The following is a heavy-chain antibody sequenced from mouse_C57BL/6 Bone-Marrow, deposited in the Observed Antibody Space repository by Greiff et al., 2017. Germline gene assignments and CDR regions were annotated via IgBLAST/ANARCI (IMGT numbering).Heavy chain of an antibody. CDR1: GFTFSDFY. CDR2: SRNKANDYTT. Sequence: EVKLMESGGGLVQSGRSLRLSCATSGFTFSDFYMEWVRQAPGKGLEWIAASRNKANDYTTEYSASVKGRFIVSRDTSQSILYLQMNALRAEDTAIYYCARDVGPYSGYAMDYWGQGTSVTVSS. D-gene: IGHD2-12*01. V-gene: IGHV7-1*01. J-gene: IGHJ4*01. CDR3: ARDVGPYSGYAMDY.